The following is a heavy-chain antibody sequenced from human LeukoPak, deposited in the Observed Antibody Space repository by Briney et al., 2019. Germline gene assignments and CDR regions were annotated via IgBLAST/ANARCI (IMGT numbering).Heavy chain of an antibody. CDR1: GGSISSGDYY. Sequence: PSQTLSLTCTVSGGSISSGDYYWRWIRQPPGKGLEWIGYIYYSGSTYYNPSLKSRVTISVDTSKNQFSLKLSSVTAADTAVYYCARDGDYGLSDAFDIWGQGTMVTVSS. V-gene: IGHV4-30-4*01. D-gene: IGHD4-17*01. CDR2: IYYSGST. CDR3: ARDGDYGLSDAFDI. J-gene: IGHJ3*02.